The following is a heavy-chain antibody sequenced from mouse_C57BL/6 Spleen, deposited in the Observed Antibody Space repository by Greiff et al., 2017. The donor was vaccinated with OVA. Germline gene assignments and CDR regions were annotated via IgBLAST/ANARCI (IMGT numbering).Heavy chain of an antibody. CDR3: TGEITHYFDY. J-gene: IGHJ2*01. Sequence: VQLLQSGAELVRPGASVTLSCKASGYTFTDYEMHWVKQTPVHGLEWIGAIDPETGGTAYHQKFKGKAILTADKSSSTAYMQLRSLTSEDSDVYYCTGEITHYFDYWGQGTTLTVSS. V-gene: IGHV1-15*01. CDR1: GYTFTDYE. CDR2: IDPETGGT. D-gene: IGHD2-4*01.